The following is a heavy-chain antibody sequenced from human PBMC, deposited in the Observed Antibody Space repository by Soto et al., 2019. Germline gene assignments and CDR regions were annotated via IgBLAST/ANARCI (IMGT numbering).Heavy chain of an antibody. CDR3: ARGGAYNWNAGAFDI. V-gene: IGHV1-3*01. Sequence: QVQLVQSGAEVKKPGASVKVSCKASGYTFTSYAKHWVRQAPGQRLEWMGWINAGNGNTKYSQKFQGRVTITRDTSASTAYMGLSSMRSEDTAVYYCARGGAYNWNAGAFDIWGQGTMVTVSS. J-gene: IGHJ3*02. D-gene: IGHD1-1*01. CDR2: INAGNGNT. CDR1: GYTFTSYA.